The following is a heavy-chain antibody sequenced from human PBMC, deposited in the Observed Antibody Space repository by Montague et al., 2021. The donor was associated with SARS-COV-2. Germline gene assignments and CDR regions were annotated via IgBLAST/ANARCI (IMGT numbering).Heavy chain of an antibody. CDR2: TYYRSKWYN. CDR1: WDSVSSNIAT. V-gene: IGHV6-1*01. CDR3: ARIPVGSKYYFCF. Sequence: CAISWDSVSSNIATWNWIRQSPSRGLEWLGRTYYRSKWYNDYAESVKSRITIDPDTSQHQFSLHLNSVTPEDTAVYYCARIPVGSKYYFCFWGQGTLVTVSS. D-gene: IGHD2-2*01. J-gene: IGHJ4*02.